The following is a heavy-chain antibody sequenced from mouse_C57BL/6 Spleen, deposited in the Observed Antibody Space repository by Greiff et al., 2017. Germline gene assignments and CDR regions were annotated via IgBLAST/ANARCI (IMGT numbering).Heavy chain of an antibody. CDR3: ARSPYYGSSPYYAMDY. D-gene: IGHD1-1*01. Sequence: EVKLLESGAELVKPGASVKLSCTASGFNIKDYYMHWVKQRTEQGLEWIGRIDPEDGETKYAPKFQGKATITADTSSNTAYLQLSSLTSEDTAVYYCARSPYYGSSPYYAMDYWGQGTSVTVSS. J-gene: IGHJ4*01. V-gene: IGHV14-2*01. CDR2: IDPEDGET. CDR1: GFNIKDYY.